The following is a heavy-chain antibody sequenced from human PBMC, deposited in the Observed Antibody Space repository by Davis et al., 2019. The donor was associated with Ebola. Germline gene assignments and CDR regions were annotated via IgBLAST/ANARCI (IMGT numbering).Heavy chain of an antibody. Sequence: PSETLSLTCTVSGGSISSGGYSWSWIRQHPGKGLEWIGYIYYSGSTYYNPSLKSRVTISVDTSKNQFSLKLSSVTAADTAVYYCARLASVPAATYYYYYYMDVWGKGTTVTVSS. CDR3: ARLASVPAATYYYYYYMDV. J-gene: IGHJ6*03. D-gene: IGHD2-2*01. CDR1: GGSISSGGYS. CDR2: IYYSGST. V-gene: IGHV4-31*03.